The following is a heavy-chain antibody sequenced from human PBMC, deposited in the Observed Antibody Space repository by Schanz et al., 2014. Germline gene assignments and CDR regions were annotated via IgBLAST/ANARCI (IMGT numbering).Heavy chain of an antibody. CDR1: RFTFSNYA. J-gene: IGHJ3*01. CDR3: ARDGGRDGYNLAFDV. V-gene: IGHV3-23*04. Sequence: EVQLVESGGGLVQPGGSLRLSCAASRFTFSNYAMSWVRQPPGKGLEWVSSIRGSGGGTDYADSVKGRFTISRDSSKNTLFLQMNSLRAEDTAVYFCARDGGRDGYNLAFDVWGQGTLVTVSS. D-gene: IGHD5-12*01. CDR2: IRGSGGGT.